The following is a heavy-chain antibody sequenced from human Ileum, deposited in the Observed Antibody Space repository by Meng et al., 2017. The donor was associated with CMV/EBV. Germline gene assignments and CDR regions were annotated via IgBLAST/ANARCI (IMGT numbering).Heavy chain of an antibody. CDR1: GASINTYY. D-gene: IGHD2-15*01. CDR2: MHYSGRS. V-gene: IGHV4-59*01. CDR3: ARYYCIVSSCFRTNWFDP. J-gene: IGHJ5*02. Sequence: GSLRLSCTVSGASINTYYWSWIRQPPGKGLEWIGYMHYSGRSNYDPSLKSRVTISLDLSRNQFSLKLSSVIAADTAVYYCARYYCIVSSCFRTNWFDPWGQGTMVTVSS.